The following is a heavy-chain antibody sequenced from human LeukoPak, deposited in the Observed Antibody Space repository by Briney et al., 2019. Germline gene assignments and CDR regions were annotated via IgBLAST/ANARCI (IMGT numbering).Heavy chain of an antibody. CDR3: VRDRGGGMDV. Sequence: PGRSLRLSCAASGFTFGSYWMTWVRQAPGKGLEWVANIKQDGSETYYVDSVKGRFTISRDNAKNSVYLQMNSLRVEDTAVYYCVRDRGGGMDVWGKGITVTVSS. CDR2: IKQDGSET. J-gene: IGHJ6*04. D-gene: IGHD4-23*01. V-gene: IGHV3-7*01. CDR1: GFTFGSYW.